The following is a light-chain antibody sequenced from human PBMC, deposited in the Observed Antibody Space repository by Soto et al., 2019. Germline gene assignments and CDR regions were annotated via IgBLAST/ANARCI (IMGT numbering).Light chain of an antibody. J-gene: IGKJ4*01. CDR2: DAS. CDR1: QSISSW. Sequence: DIQMTQSPSTLSASVGDRVTITCRASQSISSWLAWYQQKPGKAPNLLIYDASSLESGVPSRFSGSGSGTEFTLTISSLQPDDFATYYCQQYNSFSLTFGGGTKVEI. V-gene: IGKV1-5*01. CDR3: QQYNSFSLT.